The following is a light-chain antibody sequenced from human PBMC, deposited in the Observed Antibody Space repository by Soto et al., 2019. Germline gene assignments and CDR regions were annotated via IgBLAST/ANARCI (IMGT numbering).Light chain of an antibody. CDR3: QQYNNWPPRYT. CDR2: GAS. Sequence: ETVMTQSPATLSVAPGESAALSCRAGQSVSSNLAWYQQKPGQAPRLLIYGASTRATGIPARFSGSGSGTEFTLTISSLQSEDFAVYYCQQYNNWPPRYTFGQGTKVDIK. V-gene: IGKV3-15*01. CDR1: QSVSSN. J-gene: IGKJ2*01.